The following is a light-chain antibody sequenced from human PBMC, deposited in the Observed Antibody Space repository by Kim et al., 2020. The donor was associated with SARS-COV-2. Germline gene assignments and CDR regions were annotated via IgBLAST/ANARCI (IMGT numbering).Light chain of an antibody. CDR2: AAS. J-gene: IGKJ4*01. V-gene: IGKV3-15*01. Sequence: VALTQSPATLSASPGERVTLSCRASHGVYSNLAWYQQKPGQASRLLIYAASTRATGVPGRFSGSGSGTEFTLTISSLQSEDFAIYHCQQYNNWPPLTFGGGTKVDIK. CDR3: QQYNNWPPLT. CDR1: HGVYSN.